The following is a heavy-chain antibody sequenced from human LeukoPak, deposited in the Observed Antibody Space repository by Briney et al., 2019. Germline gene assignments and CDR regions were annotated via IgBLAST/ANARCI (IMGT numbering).Heavy chain of an antibody. V-gene: IGHV4-39*07. J-gene: IGHJ4*02. Sequence: SETLSLTCTVSGGSISSSSYYWGWIRQPPGKGLEWIGSIYYSGSTYYNPSLKSRVTISVDTSKNQFSLKLSSVTAADTAVYYCARVSSRTPDDYWGQGALVTVSS. D-gene: IGHD1-14*01. CDR3: ARVSSRTPDDY. CDR1: GGSISSSSYY. CDR2: IYYSGST.